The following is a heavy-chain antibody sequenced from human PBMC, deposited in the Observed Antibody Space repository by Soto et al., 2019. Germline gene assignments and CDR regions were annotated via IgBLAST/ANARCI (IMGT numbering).Heavy chain of an antibody. V-gene: IGHV4-59*01. Sequence: SETLSLTCAVSGVTISTYYWSWIRQPPGKGLEWIGYNYHIGTTNYNPSLKSRVTISVDTSKNQFSLRLTSVTAADTAIYYCVREAYIGYGHAIDPWGQGTLVTVSS. CDR3: VREAYIGYGHAIDP. CDR2: NYHIGTT. J-gene: IGHJ5*02. D-gene: IGHD5-12*01. CDR1: GVTISTYY.